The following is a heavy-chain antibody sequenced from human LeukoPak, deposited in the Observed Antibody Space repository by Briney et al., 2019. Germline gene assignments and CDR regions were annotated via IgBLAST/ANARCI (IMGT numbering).Heavy chain of an antibody. CDR2: INPNSGGT. CDR1: GYTFTGYY. V-gene: IGHV1-2*06. D-gene: IGHD3-22*01. J-gene: IGHJ4*02. CDR3: ARGGRITMIVVVIGSDY. Sequence: ASVKVSCKASGYTFTGYYMHWVRQAPGHGLEWMGRINPNSGGTNYAQKFQGRVTMTRDTSISTAYMELSRLRSDDTAVYYCARGGRITMIVVVIGSDYWGQGTLVTVSS.